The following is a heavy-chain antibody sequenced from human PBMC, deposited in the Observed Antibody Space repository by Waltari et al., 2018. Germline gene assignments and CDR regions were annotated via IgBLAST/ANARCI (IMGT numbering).Heavy chain of an antibody. V-gene: IGHV4-61*02. CDR3: ARDQVVVAATGGLGWFDP. CDR1: GGSISSGSYY. CDR2: IYTSGST. D-gene: IGHD2-15*01. Sequence: QVQLQESGPGLVKPSQTLSLTCTVSGGSISSGSYYWSWIRQPAGQGLEWIGRIYTSGSTNYNPSLKSRVTISVDTSKNQFSLKLSSVTAADTAVYYCARDQVVVAATGGLGWFDPWGQGTLVTVSS. J-gene: IGHJ5*02.